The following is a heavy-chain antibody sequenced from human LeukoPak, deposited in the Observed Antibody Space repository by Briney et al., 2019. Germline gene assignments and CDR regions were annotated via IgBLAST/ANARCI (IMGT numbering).Heavy chain of an antibody. J-gene: IGHJ2*01. Sequence: GGSLRLSCAASGFTFSAYGMHWVRQAPGKGLEWVAVIGDTGRAKYYADSVEGRFTASRDNSKNTLYLEMNSLRYDDTALYYCAREAAWGNWYFDLWGRGTLVTVSS. D-gene: IGHD3-16*01. CDR2: IGDTGRAK. CDR3: AREAAWGNWYFDL. CDR1: GFTFSAYG. V-gene: IGHV3-30*02.